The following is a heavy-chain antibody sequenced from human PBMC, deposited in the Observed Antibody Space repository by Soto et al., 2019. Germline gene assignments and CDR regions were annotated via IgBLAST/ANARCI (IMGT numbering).Heavy chain of an antibody. D-gene: IGHD6-19*01. V-gene: IGHV1-18*04. J-gene: IGHJ3*02. CDR1: GYTFTSYG. Sequence: ASVRVSCKASGYTFTSYGISWVRQAPGQGLEWMGWISAYNGNTNYAQKLQGRVTMTTDTSTSTAYMELRSLRSDDTAVYYCARDAPLIGSGWRYDAFDIWGQVKMVTVSS. CDR3: ARDAPLIGSGWRYDAFDI. CDR2: ISAYNGNT.